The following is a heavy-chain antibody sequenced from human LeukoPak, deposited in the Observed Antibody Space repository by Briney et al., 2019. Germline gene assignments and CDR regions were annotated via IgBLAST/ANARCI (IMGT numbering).Heavy chain of an antibody. Sequence: ASVKVSCKVSGYTLTKLSMHWVRQAPGKGLEWMGGFDPENGETVHAQKFQGRVSMTEDTSTDTAYMELSSLRSEDTAVYYCATDHNWNYKSFDYWGQGTLVTVSS. J-gene: IGHJ4*02. CDR2: FDPENGET. V-gene: IGHV1-24*01. D-gene: IGHD1-7*01. CDR1: GYTLTKLS. CDR3: ATDHNWNYKSFDY.